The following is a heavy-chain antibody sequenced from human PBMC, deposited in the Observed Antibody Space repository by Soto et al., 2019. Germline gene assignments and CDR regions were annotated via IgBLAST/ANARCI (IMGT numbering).Heavy chain of an antibody. J-gene: IGHJ4*02. Sequence: SETLSLTCAVSSGSISSSNWWSWVRQPPGKGLEWIGEIYHSGSTNYNPSLKSRVTISVDKSKNQFSLKLSSVTAADTAVYYCARAGLMITFGGVIVSYYFDYWGQGTLVTVSS. V-gene: IGHV4-4*02. CDR1: SGSISSSNW. CDR3: ARAGLMITFGGVIVSYYFDY. CDR2: IYHSGST. D-gene: IGHD3-16*02.